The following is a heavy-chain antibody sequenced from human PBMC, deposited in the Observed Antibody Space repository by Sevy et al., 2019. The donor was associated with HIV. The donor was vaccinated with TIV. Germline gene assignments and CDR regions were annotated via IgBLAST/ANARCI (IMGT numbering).Heavy chain of an antibody. CDR1: GFTFSIYA. D-gene: IGHD3-16*02. CDR2: LSGSSGST. CDR3: AKDQGDYVWGTFRDY. J-gene: IGHJ4*02. Sequence: GGSLRLSCAASGFTFSIYAMSRVRQAPWKGLEWVSGLSGSSGSTYYADSVKGRFTISRDNSKNTLYLQMNSLRAEDTAVYYCAKDQGDYVWGTFRDYWGQGTLVTVSS. V-gene: IGHV3-23*01.